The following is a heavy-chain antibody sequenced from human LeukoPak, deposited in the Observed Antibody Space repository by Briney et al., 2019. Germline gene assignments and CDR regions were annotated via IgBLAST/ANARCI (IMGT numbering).Heavy chain of an antibody. CDR2: ISGSGGST. CDR3: ARDSRYGDYEFDY. V-gene: IGHV3-23*01. J-gene: IGHJ4*02. D-gene: IGHD4-17*01. Sequence: PGGSLRLSCATSGFTFSSYAMSWVRQAPGKGLEWVSAISGSGGSTYYADSVKGRFTISRDNAKNSLYLQMNSLRAEDTAVYYCARDSRYGDYEFDYWGQGTLVTVSS. CDR1: GFTFSSYA.